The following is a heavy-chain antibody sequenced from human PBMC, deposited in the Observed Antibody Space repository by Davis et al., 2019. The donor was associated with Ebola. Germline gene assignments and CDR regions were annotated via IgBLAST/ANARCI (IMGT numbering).Heavy chain of an antibody. CDR1: GGSVSNFTYY. V-gene: IGHV4-61*01. CDR2: IHYTGPT. J-gene: IGHJ6*02. Sequence: SETLSLTCTVSGGSVSNFTYYWSWIRQPPGKGLEWIGYIHYTGPTNYNPSLKSRLTISIDTSKNQFTLKMTSVTAADTAVYYCARGHSYGSMVYGMDVWGQGTTVTVSS. D-gene: IGHD5-18*01. CDR3: ARGHSYGSMVYGMDV.